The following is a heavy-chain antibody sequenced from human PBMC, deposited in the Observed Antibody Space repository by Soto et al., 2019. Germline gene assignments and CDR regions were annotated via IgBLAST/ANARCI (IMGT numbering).Heavy chain of an antibody. CDR2: INPNSGGT. J-gene: IGHJ6*02. CDR3: AISNWNNYYYYYGMDV. CDR1: GYTFTGYY. Sequence: ASVKVSCKASGYTFTGYYMHWVRKAPGQGLEWMGWINPNSGGTNYAQKFQGWVTMTRDTSISTAYMELSRLRSDDTAVYYCAISNWNNYYYYYGMDVWGQGTTVTVSS. D-gene: IGHD1-20*01. V-gene: IGHV1-2*04.